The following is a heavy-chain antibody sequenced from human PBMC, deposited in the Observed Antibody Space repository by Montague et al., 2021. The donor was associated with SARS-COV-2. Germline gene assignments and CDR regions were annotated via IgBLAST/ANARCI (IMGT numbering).Heavy chain of an antibody. CDR1: EFSLSTRGMR. CDR2: IDWXXXK. D-gene: IGHD3-9*01. V-gene: IGHV2-70*04. J-gene: IGHJ4*02. CDR3: ARSYYDILTAYYTPYDY. Sequence: PALVKPTQTLTLTRTFSEFSLSTRGMRASWIRQPPGKALEWHARIDWXXXKFYSTSLKTRLTISKDTSKNQVVLTMTNMDPVDTATYYCARSYYDILTAYYTPYDYWGQGTLVTVSS.